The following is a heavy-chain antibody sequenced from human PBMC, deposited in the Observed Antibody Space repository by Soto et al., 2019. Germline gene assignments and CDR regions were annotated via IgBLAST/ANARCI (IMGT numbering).Heavy chain of an antibody. J-gene: IGHJ4*02. D-gene: IGHD3-22*01. V-gene: IGHV3-30-3*01. Sequence: VQLVESGGGVVHPGRSLRLSCAASGFTFSSYAMHWVRQAPGKGLEWVAVISYDGSNKYYADSVKGRFTISRDNSKNTLYLQMNSLRAEDTAVYYCASVGMYYYDSSGYYDYWGQGTLVTVSS. CDR3: ASVGMYYYDSSGYYDY. CDR1: GFTFSSYA. CDR2: ISYDGSNK.